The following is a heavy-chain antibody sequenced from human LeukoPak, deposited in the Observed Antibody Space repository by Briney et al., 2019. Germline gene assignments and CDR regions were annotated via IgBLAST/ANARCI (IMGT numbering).Heavy chain of an antibody. J-gene: IGHJ4*02. CDR1: GFTFSRYA. D-gene: IGHD3-10*01. CDR3: ASDSDATAIFDY. CDR2: ISGSGGST. Sequence: GGSLRLSCAASGFTFSRYAMSWVRQAPGKGLEWVSAISGSGGSTYYADSVKGRFTISRDNSKNTLYLQMNSLRAEDTAVYYCASDSDATAIFDYWGQGTLVTVSS. V-gene: IGHV3-23*01.